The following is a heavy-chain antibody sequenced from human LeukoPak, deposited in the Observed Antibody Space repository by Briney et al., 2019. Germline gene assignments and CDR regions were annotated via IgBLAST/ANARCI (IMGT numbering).Heavy chain of an antibody. D-gene: IGHD4-17*01. V-gene: IGHV3-74*03. CDR2: VNSDGSRT. J-gene: IGHJ4*02. CDR3: AREGSVTNDY. CDR1: GFTFTKYW. Sequence: GGSLRLSCAASGFTFTKYWMHWVRQAPGKGLVWVSRVNSDGSRTTYADSVKGRFTISRDNANNTLYLQMNSPTAEDTAVYYCAREGSVTNDYWGQGSLVTVSS.